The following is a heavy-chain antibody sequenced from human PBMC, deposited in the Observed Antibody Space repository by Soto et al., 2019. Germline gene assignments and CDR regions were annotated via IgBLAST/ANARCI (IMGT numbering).Heavy chain of an antibody. CDR2: ISGSGGTI. CDR1: GSTLINYA. V-gene: IGHV3-23*01. Sequence: SLILPRATSGSTLINYAMTGGAQAPGKGLEWVSSISGSGGTIYYADSVKGRFTISRDNSKETLYLQMNSLGAEDTAVYFCAMQFPNAYFEYWAQGTLVTVSS. J-gene: IGHJ4*02. CDR3: AMQFPNAYFEY.